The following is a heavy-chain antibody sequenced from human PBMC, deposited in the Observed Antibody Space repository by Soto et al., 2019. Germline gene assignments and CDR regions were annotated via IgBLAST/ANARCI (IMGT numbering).Heavy chain of an antibody. V-gene: IGHV3-9*01. CDR3: AKDMARNDFLGSNQRGLDV. D-gene: IGHD3-3*01. CDR2: ISWNSDIT. Sequence: GGSLRLSCAASGLSFEHSVMHWVRQRPGKGLEWVAAISWNSDITAYADSVKGRFTISRDNAKNSLYLQMNSLRGEDTALYYCAKDMARNDFLGSNQRGLDVWGRGTTVTVSS. CDR1: GLSFEHSV. J-gene: IGHJ6*02.